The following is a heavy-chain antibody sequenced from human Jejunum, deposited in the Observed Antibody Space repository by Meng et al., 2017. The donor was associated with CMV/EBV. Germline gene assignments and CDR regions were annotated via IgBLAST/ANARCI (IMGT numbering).Heavy chain of an antibody. Sequence: VQLVQCGDEVKKPGASVKVSCKASGYTFTSYAIHWVRQAPGQRLEWMGWINGGNGKTKYSQKFQGRVTITRDTSASTAYMELSSLRSEDTAVYYCARDVVVPAALTVRIDYWGQGTLVTVSS. CDR2: INGGNGKT. CDR1: GYTFTSYA. CDR3: ARDVVVPAALTVRIDY. J-gene: IGHJ4*02. V-gene: IGHV1-3*01. D-gene: IGHD2-2*01.